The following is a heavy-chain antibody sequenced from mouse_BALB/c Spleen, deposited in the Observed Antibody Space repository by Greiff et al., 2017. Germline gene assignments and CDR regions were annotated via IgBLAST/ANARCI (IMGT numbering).Heavy chain of an antibody. D-gene: IGHD2-14*01. CDR2: ISYDGSN. J-gene: IGHJ3*01. CDR1: GYSITSGYY. Sequence: DVQLQESGPGLVKPSQSLSLTCSVTGYSITSGYYWNWIRQFPGNKLEWMGYISYDGSNNYNPSLKNRISITRDTSKNQFFLKLNSVTTEDTATYYCARGYDDAYWGQGTLVTVSA. V-gene: IGHV3-6*02. CDR3: ARGYDDAY.